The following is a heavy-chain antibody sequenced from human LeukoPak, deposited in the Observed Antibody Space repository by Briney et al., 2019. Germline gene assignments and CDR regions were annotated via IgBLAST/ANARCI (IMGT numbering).Heavy chain of an antibody. Sequence: ASVKVSRKASGYTFTSYGISWVRQAPGQGLEWMGWISAYNGNTNYAQKLQGGVTMTTDTSTSTAYMELRSLRSDDTAVYYCARCQYCTNGVCYFGNWFDPWGQGTLVTVSS. J-gene: IGHJ5*02. V-gene: IGHV1-18*01. D-gene: IGHD2-8*01. CDR3: ARCQYCTNGVCYFGNWFDP. CDR2: ISAYNGNT. CDR1: GYTFTSYG.